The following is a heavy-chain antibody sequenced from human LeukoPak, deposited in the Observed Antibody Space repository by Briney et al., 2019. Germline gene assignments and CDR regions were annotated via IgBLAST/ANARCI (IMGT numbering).Heavy chain of an antibody. CDR3: AKDTGGSCYSAIAY. CDR2: ICGNDGKT. Sequence: GGSLRLSCAASGFSFSTYAMSWVRQAPGKGLEWVSGICGNDGKTYYADSVKGRFTISGDNSKNTLHLQMNSLRAEDTALYYCAKDTGGSCYSAIAYWGQGALVTVST. CDR1: GFSFSTYA. J-gene: IGHJ4*02. V-gene: IGHV3-23*01. D-gene: IGHD2-15*01.